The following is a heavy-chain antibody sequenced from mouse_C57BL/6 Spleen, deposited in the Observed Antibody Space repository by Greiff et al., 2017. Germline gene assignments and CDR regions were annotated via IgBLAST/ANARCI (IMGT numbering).Heavy chain of an antibody. CDR2: INPNNGGT. V-gene: IGHV1-26*01. J-gene: IGHJ4*01. Sequence: EVQLQQSGPELVKPGASVKISCKASGYTFTDYYMNWVKQSHGKSLEWIGDINPNNGGTSYNQKFKGKATLTVDKSSSTAYMELRSLTSEDSAVYYCASTHYYAMDDWGQGTSVTVSS. CDR1: GYTFTDYY. CDR3: ASTHYYAMDD.